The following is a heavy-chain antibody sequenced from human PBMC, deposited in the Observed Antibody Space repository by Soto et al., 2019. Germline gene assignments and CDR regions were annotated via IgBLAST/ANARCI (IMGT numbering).Heavy chain of an antibody. CDR1: GGSISSYY. CDR3: ARVGYCSSTSCQRSTVDYYYYYGMDV. Sequence: SETLSLTCTVSGGSISSYYWSWIRQPAGKGLEWIGRIYTSGSTNYNPSLKSRVTMSVDTSKNQFSLKLSSVTAADTAVYYCARVGYCSSTSCQRSTVDYYYYYGMDVWGQGTTVTVSS. J-gene: IGHJ6*02. D-gene: IGHD2-2*01. V-gene: IGHV4-4*07. CDR2: IYTSGST.